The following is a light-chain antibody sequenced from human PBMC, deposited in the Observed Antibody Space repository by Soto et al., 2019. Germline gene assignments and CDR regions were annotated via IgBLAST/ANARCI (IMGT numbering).Light chain of an antibody. CDR1: QRVSSSY. CDR3: QQYGSSSPIT. CDR2: GAS. J-gene: IGKJ5*01. V-gene: IGKV3-20*01. Sequence: EIVLTQSPGTLSLSPGERATLSCRASQRVSSSYLAWYQQKPGQAPRLLIYGASSRATGIPDRFSGSGSGIDFTLTISRLEPEDFAVYYFQQYGSSSPITFGQGTRLDIK.